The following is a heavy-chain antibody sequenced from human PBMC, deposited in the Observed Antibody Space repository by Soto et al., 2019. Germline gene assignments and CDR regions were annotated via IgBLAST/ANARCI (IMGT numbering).Heavy chain of an antibody. J-gene: IGHJ4*02. CDR3: ARVSSRGWLDY. D-gene: IGHD6-19*01. CDR1: GYSISSAYY. V-gene: IGHV4-38-2*01. Sequence: PSVTLSLTCAVSGYSISSAYYLGLLRHPPGKGVEWIGSIYHSRSTYYNPSLKSRVTISVDKSKNQFSLKLSSVTAADTAVYYCARVSSRGWLDYWGQGTLVTVSS. CDR2: IYHSRST.